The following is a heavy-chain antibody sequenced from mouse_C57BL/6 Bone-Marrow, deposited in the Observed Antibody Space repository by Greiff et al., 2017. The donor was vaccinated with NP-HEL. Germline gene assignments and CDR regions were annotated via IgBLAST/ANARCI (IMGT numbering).Heavy chain of an antibody. CDR2: IYPGDGDT. V-gene: IGHV1-82*01. Sequence: QVQLQQSGPELVKPGASVKISCKASGYAFSSSWMNWVKQRPGKGLEWIGRIYPGDGDTNYNGKFKGKATLTADKSSSTAYMQLSSLTSEDSAVYFCARSLGRKDAMDYWGQGTSVTVSS. J-gene: IGHJ4*01. CDR1: GYAFSSSW. CDR3: ARSLGRKDAMDY. D-gene: IGHD4-1*01.